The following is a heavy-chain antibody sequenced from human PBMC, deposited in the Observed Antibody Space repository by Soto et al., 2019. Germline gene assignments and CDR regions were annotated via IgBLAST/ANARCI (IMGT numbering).Heavy chain of an antibody. V-gene: IGHV3-48*04. CDR2: ISSSSSTI. CDR1: GFTFSSYS. CDR3: ARDLGGGYFDY. Sequence: GGSLRLSCAASGFTFSSYSMNWVRQAPGKGLEWVSYISSSSSTIYYADSVKGRFTISRDNAKNSLYLQMNSLIAEDTAVYYCARDLGGGYFDYWGQGTLVTVSS. J-gene: IGHJ4*02. D-gene: IGHD3-16*01.